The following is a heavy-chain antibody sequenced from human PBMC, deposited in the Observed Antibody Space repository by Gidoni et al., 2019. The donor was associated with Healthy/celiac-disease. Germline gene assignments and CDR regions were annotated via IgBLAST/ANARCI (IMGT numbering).Heavy chain of an antibody. CDR1: GFTFSSYA. V-gene: IGHV3-23*01. CDR2: ISGSGGST. CDR3: AKVWVKLLWFGELSTFDY. D-gene: IGHD3-10*01. J-gene: IGHJ4*02. Sequence: EVQLLESGGGLVQPGGSLRLSCADSGFTFSSYAMSWVRQAPGKGLEWVSAISGSGGSTYYADSVKGRFTISRDNSKNTLYLQMNSLRAEDTAVYYCAKVWVKLLWFGELSTFDYWGQGTLVTVSS.